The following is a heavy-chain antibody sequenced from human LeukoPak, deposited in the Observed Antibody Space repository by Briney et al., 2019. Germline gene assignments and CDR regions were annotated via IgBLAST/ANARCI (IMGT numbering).Heavy chain of an antibody. J-gene: IGHJ5*02. CDR1: GGSISSYY. V-gene: IGHV4-59*01. D-gene: IGHD4-11*01. CDR3: ARGTVTTWAWFDP. CDR2: IYYSGST. Sequence: SETLSLTCTVSGGSISSYYWSWIRQPPGKGLEWIGYIYYSGSTNYNPSLKSRVTISVDTSKNQFSLKLSSVTAADTAVYYCARGTVTTWAWFDPWGQGALVTVSS.